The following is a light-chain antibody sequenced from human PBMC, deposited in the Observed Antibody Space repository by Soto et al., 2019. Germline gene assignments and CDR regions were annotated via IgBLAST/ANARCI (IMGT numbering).Light chain of an antibody. CDR3: QQRSNWSRT. CDR2: DAS. Sequence: EIVLTQSPATLSLSPGERATLSCRASQSVSSYLAWYQQKPGQAPRLLIYDASNRATGIPARFSGSGSGTDFTLTNSSLEPEDFAVHYCQQRSNWSRTFGVVTKVEIK. J-gene: IGKJ4*01. CDR1: QSVSSY. V-gene: IGKV3-11*01.